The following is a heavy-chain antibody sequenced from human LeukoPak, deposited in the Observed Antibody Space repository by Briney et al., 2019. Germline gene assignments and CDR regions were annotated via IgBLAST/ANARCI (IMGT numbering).Heavy chain of an antibody. CDR2: INHSGST. Sequence: SETLSLTCAVYGGSFSGYYWSWIRQPPGKGLEWIGEINHSGSTNYNPSLKSRVTISVDTSENQFSLKLSSVTAADTAVYYCARRNYYYHGMDVWGQGTTVTVSS. CDR3: ARRNYYYHGMDV. V-gene: IGHV4-34*01. J-gene: IGHJ6*02. CDR1: GGSFSGYY.